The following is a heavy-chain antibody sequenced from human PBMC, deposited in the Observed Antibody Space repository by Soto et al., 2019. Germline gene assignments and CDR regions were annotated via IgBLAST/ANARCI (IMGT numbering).Heavy chain of an antibody. Sequence: SETLSLTCAVSGGSISSTNWWSWVRQPPGKGLEWMGEIYHGGSTNYNPALKSRVTISVDKSKNQFSLNLTSVTAADAAVYYCARRGLWPDYWGQGTRVTVSS. CDR1: GGSISSTNW. CDR3: ARRGLWPDY. V-gene: IGHV4-4*02. CDR2: IYHGGST. J-gene: IGHJ4*02. D-gene: IGHD5-18*01.